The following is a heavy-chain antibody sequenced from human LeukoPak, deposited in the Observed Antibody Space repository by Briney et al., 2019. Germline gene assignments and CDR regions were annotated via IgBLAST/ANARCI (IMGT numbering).Heavy chain of an antibody. V-gene: IGHV4-39*01. J-gene: IGHJ3*02. CDR1: GGSISSSSYY. Sequence: PSETLSLTCTVSGGSISSSSYYWGWIRQPPGKGLEWIGSIYYSGSTYYNPSLKSRVTISVDTSKNQFPLKLSSVTAADTAVYYCARGTVAVSFDIWGQGTMVTVSS. CDR2: IYYSGST. D-gene: IGHD1-1*01. CDR3: ARGTVAVSFDI.